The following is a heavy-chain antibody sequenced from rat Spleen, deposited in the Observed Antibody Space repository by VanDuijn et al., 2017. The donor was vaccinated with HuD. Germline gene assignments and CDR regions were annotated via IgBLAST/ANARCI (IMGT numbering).Heavy chain of an antibody. CDR2: IWGDGST. CDR3: AREDYSSPWGSY. Sequence: QVQLKESGPGLVQPSQTLSLTCTVSGFSLTSYDVHWVRQPPGKGLEWMGGIWGDGSTDYNSALKSRLSISRDTSKSQVYLKMNSLQTEDTATYYCAREDYSSPWGSYWGQGVMVTVSS. CDR1: GFSLTSYD. D-gene: IGHD1-2*01. J-gene: IGHJ2*01. V-gene: IGHV2-30*01.